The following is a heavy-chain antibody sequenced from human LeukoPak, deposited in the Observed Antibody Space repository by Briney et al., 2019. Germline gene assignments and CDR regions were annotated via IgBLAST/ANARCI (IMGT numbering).Heavy chain of an antibody. Sequence: ASVKVSCKASGFTFTSFGFSWVRQAPGQGLEWMGWISAYNGNTNYAQSLQGRVTMTTDTSTSTAYMELRSLRSDDTAVYYCARGLGGSYSDYWGQETLVTVSS. D-gene: IGHD3-16*01. CDR3: ARGLGGSYSDY. V-gene: IGHV1-18*01. CDR1: GFTFTSFG. CDR2: ISAYNGNT. J-gene: IGHJ4*02.